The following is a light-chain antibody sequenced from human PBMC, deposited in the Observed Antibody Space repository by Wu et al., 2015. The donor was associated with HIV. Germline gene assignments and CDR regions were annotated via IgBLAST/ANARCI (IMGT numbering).Light chain of an antibody. CDR2: GAS. J-gene: IGKJ4*01. CDR1: QSVNNR. Sequence: EVVMTQSPATQSLAPGDTATLSCRASQSVNNRLAWYQQRPGQPPRLLISGASTRASGVPARFTGSGSGTDFTLTINSLQSEDFAVYFCQQRTNWPPELTFGGGTKVEIK. CDR3: QQRTNWPPELT. V-gene: IGKV3-15*01.